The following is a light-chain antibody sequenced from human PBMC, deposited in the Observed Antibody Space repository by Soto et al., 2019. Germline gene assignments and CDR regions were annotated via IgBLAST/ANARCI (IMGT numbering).Light chain of an antibody. CDR3: MQYLRTPRT. CDR2: LGS. Sequence: DIVMTQSPLSLPVTPGEPASISCRTSQSRLYDNGYLYLDWYLQKPGRSPQLLIYLGSTRASGVPDRFSGSVSGTDCTLEISSVEAEDVGLYDCMQYLRTPRTCGGGTKVEIK. J-gene: IGKJ4*01. V-gene: IGKV2-28*01. CDR1: QSRLYDNGYLY.